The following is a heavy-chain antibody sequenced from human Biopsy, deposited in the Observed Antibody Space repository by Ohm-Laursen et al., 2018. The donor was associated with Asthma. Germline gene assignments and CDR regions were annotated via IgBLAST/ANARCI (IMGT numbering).Heavy chain of an antibody. Sequence: VKISCKASGDSLGSFINYAISWVRQAPRQGLEWMGGLIPIFGTANYAQKFQGRVTITADESTSTAYMELSSLRSEDTAVYYCARASYDILTGYYNYFDYWGQGTLVTVSS. CDR1: GDSLGSFINYA. CDR2: LIPIFGTA. V-gene: IGHV1-69*13. D-gene: IGHD3-9*01. J-gene: IGHJ4*02. CDR3: ARASYDILTGYYNYFDY.